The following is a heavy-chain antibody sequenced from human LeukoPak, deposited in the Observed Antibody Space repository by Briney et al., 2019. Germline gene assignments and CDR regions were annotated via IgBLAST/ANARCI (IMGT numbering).Heavy chain of an antibody. Sequence: GGSLRLSCAASGFTFSSYGMHWVRQAPGKGLEWVAFIRYDGSNKYYADSVKGRFTISRDNSKNTLYLQMNSLRAEDTAVYYCAKDPEDIVVVPAAIRGSLYNWFDPWGQGTLVTVSS. CDR2: IRYDGSNK. J-gene: IGHJ5*02. CDR3: AKDPEDIVVVPAAIRGSLYNWFDP. D-gene: IGHD2-2*02. V-gene: IGHV3-30*02. CDR1: GFTFSSYG.